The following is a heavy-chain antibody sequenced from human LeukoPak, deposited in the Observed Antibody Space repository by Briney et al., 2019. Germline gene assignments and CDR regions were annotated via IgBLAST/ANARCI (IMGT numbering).Heavy chain of an antibody. CDR3: ARLPSYYHGVDV. Sequence: GESLKISCRCSGYDFSTYWIGWVRQTPGKGLERMGMIYPADSDARYSPSFQGQVTISVDSSSNTAFLQWGRLRASDAAIYYCARLPSYYHGVDVWGQGTTVTVSS. CDR2: IYPADSDA. J-gene: IGHJ6*02. V-gene: IGHV5-51*01. CDR1: GYDFSTYW.